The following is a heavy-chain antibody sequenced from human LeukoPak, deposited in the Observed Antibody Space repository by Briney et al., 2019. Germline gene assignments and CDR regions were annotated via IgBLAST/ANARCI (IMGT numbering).Heavy chain of an antibody. D-gene: IGHD6-6*01. J-gene: IGHJ4*02. V-gene: IGHV4-59*06. CDR1: GGSISSYY. CDR3: ARTSSSRYFDY. CDR2: IYYSGST. Sequence: SETLSLTCTVSGGSISSYYWSWIRQHPGKGLEWIGYIYYSGSTYYNPSLKSRVTISVDTSENQFSLKLSSVTAADTAVYYCARTSSSRYFDYWGQGTLVTVSS.